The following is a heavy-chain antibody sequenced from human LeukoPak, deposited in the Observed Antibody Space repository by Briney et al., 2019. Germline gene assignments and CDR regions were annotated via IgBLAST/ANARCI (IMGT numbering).Heavy chain of an antibody. D-gene: IGHD1-26*01. CDR2: FDPEDGET. CDR3: ATARWELGFQYFQH. V-gene: IGHV1-24*01. Sequence: ASVKVSCKVSGYTLTELSMHWVRQAPGKGLEWMGGFDPEDGETIYAQKFQGRVTMTEDTSTDTAYMELSSLRSDDTAVYYCATARWELGFQYFQHWGQGTLVTVSS. J-gene: IGHJ1*01. CDR1: GYTLTELS.